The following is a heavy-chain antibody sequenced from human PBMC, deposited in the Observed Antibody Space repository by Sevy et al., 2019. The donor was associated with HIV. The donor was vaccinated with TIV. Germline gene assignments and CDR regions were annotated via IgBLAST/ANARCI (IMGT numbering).Heavy chain of an antibody. V-gene: IGHV5-51*01. Sequence: GESLKISCKGSGYSFTSYWIGWVRQMPGKGLEWMVIIYPGDSDTRYSPSFQGQVTISADKSISTAYLQWSSLKASDTAMYYCARLLYSGYEEDGMDVWGQGTTVTVSS. D-gene: IGHD5-12*01. J-gene: IGHJ6*02. CDR1: GYSFTSYW. CDR2: IYPGDSDT. CDR3: ARLLYSGYEEDGMDV.